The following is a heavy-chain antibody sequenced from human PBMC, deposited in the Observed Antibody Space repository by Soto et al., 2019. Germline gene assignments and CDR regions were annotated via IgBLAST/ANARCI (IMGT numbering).Heavy chain of an antibody. J-gene: IGHJ4*02. V-gene: IGHV4-59*01. CDR3: ASSPTSSSFEFDY. CDR2: IYYSGST. CDR1: GGSISSYY. Sequence: SGTLALTCTVSGGSISSYYWSWIRQPPGKGLEWIGYIYYSGSTNYNPSLKSRVTISVDTSKNQFSLKLSSVTAADTAVYYCASSPTSSSFEFDYWGQGTLVTVSS. D-gene: IGHD6-6*01.